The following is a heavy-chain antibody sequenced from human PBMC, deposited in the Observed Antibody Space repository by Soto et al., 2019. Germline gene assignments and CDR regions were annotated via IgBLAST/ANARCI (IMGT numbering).Heavy chain of an antibody. CDR1: GGTFSSYA. J-gene: IGHJ4*02. V-gene: IGHV1-69*13. D-gene: IGHD6-19*01. Sequence: ASVKVSCKASGGTFSSYAISWVRQAPGQGLEWMGGIIPIFGTANYAQKFQGRVTITADESTSTAYMELSSLRSEDTALYYCARTPGIAVAQLPFDYWGQGTLVTVSS. CDR2: IIPIFGTA. CDR3: ARTPGIAVAQLPFDY.